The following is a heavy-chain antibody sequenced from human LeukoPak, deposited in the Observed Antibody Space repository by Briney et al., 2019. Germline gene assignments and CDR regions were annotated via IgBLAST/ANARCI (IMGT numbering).Heavy chain of an antibody. D-gene: IGHD4-17*01. CDR2: ISYDGSNK. CDR1: GFTFSSYA. V-gene: IGHV3-30-3*01. CDR3: ARDPVTVTTADAFDI. J-gene: IGHJ3*02. Sequence: PGGSLRLSCAASGFTFSSYAMHWVRQAPGKGLEWVAVISYDGSNKYYADSVKGRFTISRDNSKNTLYLQMNSLRAEDTAVYYCARDPVTVTTADAFDIWGQGTMVTVSS.